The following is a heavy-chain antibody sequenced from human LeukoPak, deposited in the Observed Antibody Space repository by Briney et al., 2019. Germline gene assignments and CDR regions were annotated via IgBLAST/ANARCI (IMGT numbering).Heavy chain of an antibody. D-gene: IGHD6-13*01. CDR3: ARGDGVAAAGTNWFDP. V-gene: IGHV1-18*01. Sequence: ASVKVSCKASGYTFTSYGISWVRLAPGQGLEWMGWSSAYNGNTNNAQKLQGRVTITTDTSTSTAYMELRSLRADDTDVYYCARGDGVAAAGTNWFDPWGQGTLVTVSS. J-gene: IGHJ5*02. CDR2: SSAYNGNT. CDR1: GYTFTSYG.